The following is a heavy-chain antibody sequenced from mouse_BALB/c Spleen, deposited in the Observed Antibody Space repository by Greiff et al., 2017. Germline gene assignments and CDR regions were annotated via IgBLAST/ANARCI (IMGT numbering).Heavy chain of an antibody. Sequence: VHLVESGPGLVAPSQSLSITCTVSGFSLTSYGVHWVRQPPGKGLEWLGVIWAGGSTNYNSALMSRLSISKDNSKSQVFLKMNSLQTDDTAMYYCAREKTYYGNYDAMDYWGQGTSVTVSS. CDR1: GFSLTSYG. V-gene: IGHV2-9*02. J-gene: IGHJ4*01. D-gene: IGHD2-10*01. CDR3: AREKTYYGNYDAMDY. CDR2: IWAGGST.